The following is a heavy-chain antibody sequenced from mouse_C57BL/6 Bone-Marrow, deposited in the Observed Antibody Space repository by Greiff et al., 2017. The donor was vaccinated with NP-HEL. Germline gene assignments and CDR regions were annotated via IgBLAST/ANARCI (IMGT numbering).Heavy chain of an antibody. J-gene: IGHJ3*01. V-gene: IGHV1-7*01. D-gene: IGHD2-5*01. CDR3: ARSYYSNYDFFAY. Sequence: QVQLQQSGAELAKPGASVKLSCKASGYTFTSYWMHWVKQRPGQGLEWIGYINPSSGYTKYNQKFKDKATLTADKSSSTAYMQLSSLTYEDSAVYYCARSYYSNYDFFAYWGQGTLVTVSA. CDR1: GYTFTSYW. CDR2: INPSSGYT.